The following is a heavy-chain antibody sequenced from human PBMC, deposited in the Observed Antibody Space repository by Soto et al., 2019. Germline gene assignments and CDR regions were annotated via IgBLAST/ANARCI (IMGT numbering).Heavy chain of an antibody. V-gene: IGHV1-8*01. CDR2: MNPNSGNT. D-gene: IGHD3-10*01. Sequence: ASVKVSCKASGYTFTSYDINWVRQATGQGLEWMGWMNPNSGNTGYAQKFQGRVTMTRNTSISTAYMELSSLRSEDTAVYYCAREHGRLLTVDYYYYGMDVWGQGTTVTVSS. CDR3: AREHGRLLTVDYYYYGMDV. J-gene: IGHJ6*02. CDR1: GYTFTSYD.